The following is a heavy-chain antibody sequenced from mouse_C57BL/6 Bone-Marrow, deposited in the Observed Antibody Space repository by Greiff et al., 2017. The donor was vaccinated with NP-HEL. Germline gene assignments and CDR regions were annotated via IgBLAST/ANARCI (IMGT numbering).Heavy chain of an antibody. CDR3: ARPGAMDY. CDR1: GFTFSSYA. CDR2: ISDGGSYT. Sequence: EVQLVESGGGLVKPGGSLKLSCAASGFTFSSYAMSWVRQTPEKRLEWVATISDGGSYTYYPDNVKGRFTISRDNAKNNLYLQMSHLKSEDTAMYYCARPGAMDYWGQGTSVTVSS. V-gene: IGHV5-4*01. J-gene: IGHJ4*01.